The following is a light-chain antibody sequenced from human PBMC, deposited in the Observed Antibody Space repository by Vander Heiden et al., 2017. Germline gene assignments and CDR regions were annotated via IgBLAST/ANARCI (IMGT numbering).Light chain of an antibody. J-gene: IGKJ3*01. CDR3: QQYDNLPPGIT. V-gene: IGKV1-33*01. CDR1: QDISNY. CDR2: DAS. Sequence: DIQMTPSPSSLSASVGDRVTITCQASQDISNYLNWYQQKPGKAPKLLIYDASNLETGVPSRFSGSGSGTDFTFTISSLQPEDIATHYCQQYDNLPPGITFGPGTKVDIK.